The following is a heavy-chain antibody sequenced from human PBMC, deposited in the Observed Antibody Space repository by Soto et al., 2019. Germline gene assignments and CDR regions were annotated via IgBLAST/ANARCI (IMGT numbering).Heavy chain of an antibody. CDR2: IIPILGIA. CDR1: GGTFSSYT. CDR3: ARGCSGGSCYPYYYYMDV. Sequence: QVQLVQSGAEVKKPGSSVKVSCKASGGTFSSYTISWVRQAPGQGLEWMGRIIPILGIANYAQKFQGRVTITADKSTSTAYMELSSPRSEDTAVYYCARGCSGGSCYPYYYYMDVWGKGTTVTVSS. D-gene: IGHD2-15*01. V-gene: IGHV1-69*02. J-gene: IGHJ6*03.